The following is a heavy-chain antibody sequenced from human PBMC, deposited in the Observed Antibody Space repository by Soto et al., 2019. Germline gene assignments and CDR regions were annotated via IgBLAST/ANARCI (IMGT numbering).Heavy chain of an antibody. CDR3: ANERVAVMVTGGYFDF. CDR1: GGTFSNGA. Sequence: QVQLVQSGAEVKRPGSSVKVSCKISGGTFSNGAFSWVRQAPGQGLEWMGGIIPLFGTPSYAQKFQGRVTVTADESSSTVYMELSSLTSEDTAIYYFANERVAVMVTGGYFDFWGQGTLVSVSS. CDR2: IIPLFGTP. J-gene: IGHJ4*02. D-gene: IGHD2-21*01. V-gene: IGHV1-69*01.